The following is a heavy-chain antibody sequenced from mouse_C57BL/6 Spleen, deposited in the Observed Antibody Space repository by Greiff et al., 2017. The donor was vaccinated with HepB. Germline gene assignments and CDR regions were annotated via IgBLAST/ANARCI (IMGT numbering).Heavy chain of an antibody. J-gene: IGHJ3*01. CDR1: GYTFTSYW. V-gene: IGHV1-50*01. CDR3: ARGAYSNYWFAY. CDR2: IDPSDSYT. Sequence: VQLQQPGAELVKPGASVKLSCKASGYTFTSYWMQWVKQRPGQGLEWIGEIDPSDSYTNYNQKFKGKATLTVDTSSSTAYMQLSSLTSEDSAVYYCARGAYSNYWFAYWGQGTLVTVSA. D-gene: IGHD2-5*01.